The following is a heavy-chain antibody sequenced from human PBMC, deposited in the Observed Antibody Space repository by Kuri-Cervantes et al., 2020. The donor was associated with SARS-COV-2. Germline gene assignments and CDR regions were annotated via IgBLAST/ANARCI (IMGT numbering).Heavy chain of an antibody. J-gene: IGHJ4*02. Sequence: SETLSLTCTVSGGSISGYYWSWIRQPPGKGLEWIGYIYYSGSTNYNPSLKSRVTISVDTSKNQFSLKLSSVTAADTAVYYCARHCIAAAGTPFDYWGQGTLVTVSS. D-gene: IGHD6-13*01. CDR1: GGSISGYY. CDR2: IYYSGST. V-gene: IGHV4-59*01. CDR3: ARHCIAAAGTPFDY.